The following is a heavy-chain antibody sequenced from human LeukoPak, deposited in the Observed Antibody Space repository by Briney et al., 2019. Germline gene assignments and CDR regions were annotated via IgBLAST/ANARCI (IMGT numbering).Heavy chain of an antibody. J-gene: IGHJ3*02. V-gene: IGHV1-46*01. Sequence: EASVKVSCKASGYTFTSYYMHWVRQAPGQGLEWMGIINPSGGSTSYAQKFQGRVTMTRDMSTSTVYMELSSLRSEDTAVYYCAREGVGATARGPTFDIWGQGTMVTVSS. CDR1: GYTFTSYY. CDR3: AREGVGATARGPTFDI. CDR2: INPSGGST. D-gene: IGHD1-26*01.